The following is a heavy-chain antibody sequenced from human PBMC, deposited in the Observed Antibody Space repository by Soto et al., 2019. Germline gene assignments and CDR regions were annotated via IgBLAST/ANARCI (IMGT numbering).Heavy chain of an antibody. J-gene: IGHJ3*02. Sequence: PGGSLRLSCAASGFTFNSYSMNWVRQAPGKGLEWVSSISSSSTFIYDADSVKGRFSISRDNAKISLFLQMTSLRDDGTAVYYSARDRGGAVARGDGSGYHDPVGFDIWGQGTMVTVSS. D-gene: IGHD3-22*01. CDR3: ARDRGGAVARGDGSGYHDPVGFDI. V-gene: IGHV3-21*01. CDR1: GFTFNSYS. CDR2: ISSSSTFI.